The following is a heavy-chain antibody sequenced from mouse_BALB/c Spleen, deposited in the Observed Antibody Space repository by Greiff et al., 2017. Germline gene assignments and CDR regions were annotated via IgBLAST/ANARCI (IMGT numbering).Heavy chain of an antibody. D-gene: IGHD2-1*01. CDR1: GFSLTSYG. CDR3: ADGNRGAMDY. CDR2: IWSGGST. Sequence: VKLVESGPGLVQPSQSLSITCTVSGFSLTSYGVHWVRQSPGKGLEWLGVIWSGGSTDYNAAFISRLSISKDNSKSQVFFKMNSLQANDTAIYYCADGNRGAMDYWGQGTSVTVSS. V-gene: IGHV2-2*02. J-gene: IGHJ4*01.